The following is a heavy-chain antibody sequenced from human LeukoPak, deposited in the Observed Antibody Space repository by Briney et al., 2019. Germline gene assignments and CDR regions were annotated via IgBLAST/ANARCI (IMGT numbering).Heavy chain of an antibody. CDR3: AREKIMTGLDA. Sequence: ASVKVSCKASGYNFTSYAIHLVRQAPGQRLGWIGCINACNGNTKYSHKFQGRVTITRNTSASTAYMELSSVRSEDTGVYYCAREKIMTGLDAWGQGTLVTVSS. V-gene: IGHV1-3*01. D-gene: IGHD3-16*01. CDR2: INACNGNT. J-gene: IGHJ5*02. CDR1: GYNFTSYA.